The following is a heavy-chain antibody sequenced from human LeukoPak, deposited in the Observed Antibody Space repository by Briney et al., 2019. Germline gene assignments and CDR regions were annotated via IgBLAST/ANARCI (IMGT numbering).Heavy chain of an antibody. Sequence: GGSLRLSCAASGFTFSTYSMNWVRQAPGKGLEWLSSISSGGMWIYYADSLKGRFTISRDNAKNSLYLQMNSLRAEDTALYYCARDGYCSSTSCYGFDYWGQGTLVTVSS. CDR2: ISSGGMWI. V-gene: IGHV3-21*04. CDR1: GFTFSTYS. J-gene: IGHJ4*02. CDR3: ARDGYCSSTSCYGFDY. D-gene: IGHD2-2*03.